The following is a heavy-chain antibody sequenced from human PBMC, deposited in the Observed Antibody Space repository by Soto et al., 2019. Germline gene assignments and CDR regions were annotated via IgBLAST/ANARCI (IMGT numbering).Heavy chain of an antibody. CDR2: INAGNGNT. CDR3: ARGWNYYYYYGMDV. D-gene: IGHD1-1*01. CDR1: GYTFTSYA. Sequence: ASLKVSCKASGYTFTSYAMHWVRQAPGQRLEWMGWINAGNGNTKYSQKFQGRVTITRDTSASTAYMELSSLRSEDTAVYYCARGWNYYYYYGMDVWGQGTTVTVSS. V-gene: IGHV1-3*01. J-gene: IGHJ6*02.